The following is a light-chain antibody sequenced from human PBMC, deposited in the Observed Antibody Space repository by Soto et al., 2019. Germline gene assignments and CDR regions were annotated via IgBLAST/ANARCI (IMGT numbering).Light chain of an antibody. J-gene: IGKJ4*01. Sequence: EIVLTQSPGPLSLSPGERATLSCRASQSISGSYLAWYQQKPGQGPRLLIYGASSMATGIPDRFSGSGSGTDFTLTISRLEPEDFAVYYCHQYGSSPLTFGGGTKVEIK. CDR1: QSISGSY. CDR3: HQYGSSPLT. CDR2: GAS. V-gene: IGKV3-20*01.